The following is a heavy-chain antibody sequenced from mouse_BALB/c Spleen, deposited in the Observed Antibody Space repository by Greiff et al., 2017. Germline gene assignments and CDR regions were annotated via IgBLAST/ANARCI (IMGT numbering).Heavy chain of an antibody. D-gene: IGHD2-1*01. J-gene: IGHJ4*01. V-gene: IGHV5-9-3*01. CDR1: GFTFSSYA. CDR3: ARHNGNYYAMDY. Sequence: EVKLVESGGGLVKPGGSLKLSCAASGFTFSSYAMSWVRQTPEKRLEWVATISSGGSYTYYPDSVKGRFTISRDNAKNTLYLQMSSLRSEDTAMYYCARHNGNYYAMDYWGQGTSVTVSS. CDR2: ISSGGSYT.